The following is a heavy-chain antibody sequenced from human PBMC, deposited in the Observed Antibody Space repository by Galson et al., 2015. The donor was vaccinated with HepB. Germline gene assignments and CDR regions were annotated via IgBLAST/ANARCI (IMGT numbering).Heavy chain of an antibody. CDR1: EGTFSSYA. CDR2: IIPIFGTA. CDR3: ASIPMVREVNWFDP. J-gene: IGHJ5*02. Sequence: SVKVSCKASEGTFSSYAISWVRQAPGQGLEWMGGIIPIFGTANYAQKFQGRVTITADESTSTAYMELSSLRSEDTAVYYCASIPMVREVNWFDPWGQGTLVTVSS. V-gene: IGHV1-69*13. D-gene: IGHD3-10*01.